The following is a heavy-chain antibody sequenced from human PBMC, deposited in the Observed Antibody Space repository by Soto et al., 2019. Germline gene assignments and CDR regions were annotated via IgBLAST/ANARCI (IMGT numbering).Heavy chain of an antibody. J-gene: IGHJ3*02. CDR2: ISAYNGNT. CDR3: ARGSNLVWFGELDAFDI. V-gene: IGHV1-18*01. D-gene: IGHD3-10*01. Sequence: QVQLVQSGAEVKKPGASVKVSCKASGYTFTSYGISWVRQAPGQGLEWMGWISAYNGNTNYAQKLQGRVTMTTATSTSTAYMELRSLRSDDTAVYYCARGSNLVWFGELDAFDIWGQGTMVTVSS. CDR1: GYTFTSYG.